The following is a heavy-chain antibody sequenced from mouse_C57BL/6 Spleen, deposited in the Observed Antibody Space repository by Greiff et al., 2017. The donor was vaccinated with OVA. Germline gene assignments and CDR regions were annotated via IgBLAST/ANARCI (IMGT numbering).Heavy chain of an antibody. D-gene: IGHD1-1*01. J-gene: IGHJ2*01. V-gene: IGHV3-6*01. CDR1: GYSITSGYY. CDR2: ISYDGSN. Sequence: EVQLQQSGPGLVKPSQSLSLTCSVTGYSITSGYYWNWIRQFPGNKLEWMGYISYDGSNNYNPSLKNRISITRDTSKNQFFLKLNSVTTEDTATYYCARGGTVVGYFDYWGQGTTLTVSS. CDR3: ARGGTVVGYFDY.